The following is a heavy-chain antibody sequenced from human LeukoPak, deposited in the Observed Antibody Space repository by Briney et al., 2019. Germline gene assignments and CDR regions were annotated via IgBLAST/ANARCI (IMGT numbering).Heavy chain of an antibody. V-gene: IGHV3-21*01. CDR1: GFTFSSYS. J-gene: IGHJ4*02. D-gene: IGHD3-22*01. CDR3: AKDPNYYDSSGDDY. CDR2: ISTSSSYI. Sequence: GGSLRLSCAASGFTFSSYSMNWVRQAPGKGLEWVSFISTSSSYIHNADSVKGRFTISRDNAENSLYLQMNSLRAEDTAVYYCAKDPNYYDSSGDDYWGQGTLVTVSS.